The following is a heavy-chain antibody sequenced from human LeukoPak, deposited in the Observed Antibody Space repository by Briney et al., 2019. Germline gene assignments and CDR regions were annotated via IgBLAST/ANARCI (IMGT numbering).Heavy chain of an antibody. CDR2: IYYSGST. D-gene: IGHD3-10*01. CDR3: ARLPGMVRGVIED. J-gene: IGHJ4*02. CDR1: GGSISSYY. Sequence: SETLSLTCTVSGGSISSYYWSWIRQPPGKGLEWIGYIYYSGSTNYNPPLKSRVTISVDTSKNQFSLKLSSVTAADTAVYYCARLPGMVRGVIEDWGQGTLVTVSS. V-gene: IGHV4-59*12.